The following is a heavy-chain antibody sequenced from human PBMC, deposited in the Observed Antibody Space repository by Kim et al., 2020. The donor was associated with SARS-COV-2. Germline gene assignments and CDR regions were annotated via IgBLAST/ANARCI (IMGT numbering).Heavy chain of an antibody. CDR3: TRDRRVRGVIDDY. CDR1: GFTFGDYA. CDR2: IRSKAYGGTT. D-gene: IGHD3-10*01. Sequence: GGSLRLSCTASGFTFGDYAMSWFRQAPGKGLEWVGFIRSKAYGGTTEYAASVKGRFTISRDESKSIAYLQMNSLKTEDTAVYYCTRDRRVRGVIDDYWGQGTLVTVSS. V-gene: IGHV3-49*03. J-gene: IGHJ4*02.